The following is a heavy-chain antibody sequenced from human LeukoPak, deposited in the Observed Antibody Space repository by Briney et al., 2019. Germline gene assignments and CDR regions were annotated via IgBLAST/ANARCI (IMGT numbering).Heavy chain of an antibody. V-gene: IGHV1-24*01. CDR1: GHTLTELS. D-gene: IGHD1-26*01. CDR3: LGGLTDY. Sequence: ASVKVSCKVSGHTLTELSMHCVRQAPGNRLEWMGGFDPEDGETIYAQKFQGRVTMTEDTSTDTAYMELSSLRSEDTAVYYCLGGLTDYWGQGTLVTVSS. J-gene: IGHJ4*02. CDR2: FDPEDGET.